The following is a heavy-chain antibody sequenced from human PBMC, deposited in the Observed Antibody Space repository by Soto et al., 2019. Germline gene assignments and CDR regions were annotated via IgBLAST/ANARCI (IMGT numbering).Heavy chain of an antibody. CDR3: ARVVYSSSWYQDY. J-gene: IGHJ4*02. CDR2: INHSGST. V-gene: IGHV4-34*01. Sequence: QVQLQQWGAGLLKPSETLSLTCAVYGGSFSGYYWSWIRQPPGKGLEWIGEINHSGSTNYNPSLKSRVTISVDTSKNQFSLMLSSVTAADTAVYYCARVVYSSSWYQDYWGQGTLVTVSS. D-gene: IGHD6-13*01. CDR1: GGSFSGYY.